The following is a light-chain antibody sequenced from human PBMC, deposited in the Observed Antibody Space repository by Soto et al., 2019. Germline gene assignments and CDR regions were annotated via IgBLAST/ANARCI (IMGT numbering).Light chain of an antibody. CDR2: GAS. Sequence: IVMTQSPATLSVSPGQRATLSCRASQSVSTNLAWYQQKPGQAPRLLIYGASTRATGIPARFSGSGSGTESTPPTSGPQSDDFAVYYCEQYSNWPPWTFGQGTRVDFK. CDR3: EQYSNWPPWT. CDR1: QSVSTN. V-gene: IGKV3D-15*01. J-gene: IGKJ1*01.